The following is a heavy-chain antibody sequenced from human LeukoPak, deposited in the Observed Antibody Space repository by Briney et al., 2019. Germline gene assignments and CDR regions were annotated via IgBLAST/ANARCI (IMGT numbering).Heavy chain of an antibody. V-gene: IGHV4-4*07. J-gene: IGHJ6*03. Sequence: PSETLSLTCTVSVGSISPYYWSWIRQPAGKGLEWIGRIYTSGSTNYNPSLKSRVTMSVDMSKNQFSLKVRSVTAADTAVYYCARDLYGDCGAMDVWGKGTTVIVS. D-gene: IGHD4-17*01. CDR2: IYTSGST. CDR3: ARDLYGDCGAMDV. CDR1: VGSISPYY.